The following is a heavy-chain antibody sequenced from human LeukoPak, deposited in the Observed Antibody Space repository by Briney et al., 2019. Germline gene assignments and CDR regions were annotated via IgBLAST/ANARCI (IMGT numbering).Heavy chain of an antibody. V-gene: IGHV4-30-4*01. J-gene: IGHJ4*02. Sequence: SETLSLTCTVSGGSISSGDYYWSWIRQPPGKGLEWIGYIYYSGSTYYNPSLKSRVTISVDTSKNQFSLKLSSVTAADTAVYYCAREALNYGDDGGSSFDYWGQGTLVTVSS. CDR2: IYYSGST. D-gene: IGHD4-17*01. CDR1: GGSISSGDYY. CDR3: AREALNYGDDGGSSFDY.